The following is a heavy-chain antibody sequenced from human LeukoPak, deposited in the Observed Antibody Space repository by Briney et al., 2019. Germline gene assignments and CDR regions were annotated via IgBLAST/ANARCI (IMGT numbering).Heavy chain of an antibody. CDR3: ASRRMVRGEPTYYMDV. Sequence: RASLKVSCKASGYTFTGYYMHWVRQAPGQGLEWMGWINPNSGGTNYAQKFQGRVTMTRDTSISTAYMELSRLRSDDTAVYYCASRRMVRGEPTYYMDVWGKGTTVTVSS. D-gene: IGHD3-10*01. CDR2: INPNSGGT. V-gene: IGHV1-2*02. CDR1: GYTFTGYY. J-gene: IGHJ6*03.